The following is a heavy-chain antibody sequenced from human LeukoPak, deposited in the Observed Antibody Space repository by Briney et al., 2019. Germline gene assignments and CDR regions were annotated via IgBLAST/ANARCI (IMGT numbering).Heavy chain of an antibody. J-gene: IGHJ4*02. CDR2: MNPNSGNT. V-gene: IGHV1-8*03. D-gene: IGHD6-19*01. CDR3: ATRVHSYSSGWQTYFDY. CDR1: GYTFTSYD. Sequence: ASVKVSCKASGYTFTSYDINWVRQATGQGLEWMGWMNPNSGNTGYAQKFQGRVTITRNTSISTAYMELSSLRSEDTAVYYCATRVHSYSSGWQTYFDYWGQGTLVTVSS.